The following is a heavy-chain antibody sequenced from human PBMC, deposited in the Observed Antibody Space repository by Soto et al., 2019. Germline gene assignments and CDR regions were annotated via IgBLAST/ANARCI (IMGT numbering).Heavy chain of an antibody. CDR1: GFSFTTDGMG. Sequence: QITVKESDPTLVKPKQTLTLTCTFSGFSFTTDGMGVGWIRQPPGKALEWLARIYWDDDKGYSPSLKSRLTNTKDASRNHGVLTLTNMDPADTATYCCAHLFWAASGTRYYFDYWGQGTLVTVSS. D-gene: IGHD6-13*01. CDR3: AHLFWAASGTRYYFDY. V-gene: IGHV2-5*02. CDR2: IYWDDDK. J-gene: IGHJ4*02.